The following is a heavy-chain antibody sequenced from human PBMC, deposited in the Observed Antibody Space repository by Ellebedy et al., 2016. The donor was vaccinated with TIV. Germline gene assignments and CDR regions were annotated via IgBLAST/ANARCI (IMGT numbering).Heavy chain of an antibody. CDR2: IYYSGST. CDR1: GGSISSYY. J-gene: IGHJ6*02. CDR3: ARRIAASTGYYYYGMDV. D-gene: IGHD6-13*01. V-gene: IGHV4-59*01. Sequence: SETLSLTCTVSGGSISSYYWRWIRQPPGKGLEWIGYIYYSGSTNYNPSLKSRVTISVDTSKNQFSLKLTSVTAAETAVYYCARRIAASTGYYYYGMDVWGQGTTVTVSS.